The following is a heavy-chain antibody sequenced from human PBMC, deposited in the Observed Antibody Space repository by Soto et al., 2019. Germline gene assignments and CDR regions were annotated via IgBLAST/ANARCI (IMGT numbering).Heavy chain of an antibody. CDR1: GFTFSTYA. V-gene: IGHV3-23*01. D-gene: IGHD4-17*01. Sequence: PGGSLRFSCVASGFTFSTYAMIWVRQAPGKGLEWVSVITGSGGSTYYADSVKGRFTISRDTSKNTLFLQMNSLRAEDTAVYYCAKDRYGDYGGIDYWGQGT. J-gene: IGHJ4*02. CDR3: AKDRYGDYGGIDY. CDR2: ITGSGGST.